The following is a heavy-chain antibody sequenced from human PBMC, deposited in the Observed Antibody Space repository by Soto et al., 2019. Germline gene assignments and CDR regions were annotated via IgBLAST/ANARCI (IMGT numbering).Heavy chain of an antibody. D-gene: IGHD1-26*01. J-gene: IGHJ5*01. V-gene: IGHV3-23*01. Sequence: EVQLLESGGGLVQPGGSLRLSCAASGFTFSSYAMRWVRQAPVKGLAWVSAISGSGDSTYYADSVKGRFTISRDNSKNTLYLQMNSLRAEDTAVYDCARRGSGSDSDSWGQGTLVTVSS. CDR1: GFTFSSYA. CDR3: ARRGSGSDSDS. CDR2: ISGSGDST.